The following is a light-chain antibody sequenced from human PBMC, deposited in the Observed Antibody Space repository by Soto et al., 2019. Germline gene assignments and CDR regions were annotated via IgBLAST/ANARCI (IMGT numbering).Light chain of an antibody. Sequence: DIQMTQSPSSVSASVGDRVTITCRASQGISSWLGWYQQKPGKAPKLLIYAASRLQSGVRTRFSGSGSGTDVTLTISSLDPEVLGTYYGDQANCFPFTFDGGTKVVIK. CDR1: QGISSW. CDR2: AAS. V-gene: IGKV1D-12*01. CDR3: DQANCFPFT. J-gene: IGKJ4*01.